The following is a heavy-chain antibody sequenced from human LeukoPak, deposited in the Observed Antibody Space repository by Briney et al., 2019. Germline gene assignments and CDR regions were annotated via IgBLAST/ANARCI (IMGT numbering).Heavy chain of an antibody. Sequence: QAGGSLRLSCAVSGFTFSSYNMNWVRQAPGKGLEWVAVISYDGSNKYYADSVKGRFTISRDNSKNTLYLQMNSLRAEDTAVYYCARHPGWYDAFDIWGQGTMVTVSS. CDR2: ISYDGSNK. D-gene: IGHD6-19*01. V-gene: IGHV3-30*03. CDR1: GFTFSSYN. J-gene: IGHJ3*02. CDR3: ARHPGWYDAFDI.